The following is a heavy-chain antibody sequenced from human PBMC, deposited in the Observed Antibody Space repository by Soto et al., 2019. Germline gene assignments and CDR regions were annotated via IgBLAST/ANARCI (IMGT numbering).Heavy chain of an antibody. J-gene: IGHJ3*02. Sequence: GGSLRLSCAASGVSFSRYDMSWVRQAPGKGLEYVSSISSDGGNTYNANSVKGRFTISRDNSKNILYLQMGSLTADDMAVYYCALAKQGYVFDIGARGTMVTVSS. CDR1: GVSFSRYD. V-gene: IGHV3-64*01. CDR2: ISSDGGNT. CDR3: ALAKQGYVFDI. D-gene: IGHD3-3*02.